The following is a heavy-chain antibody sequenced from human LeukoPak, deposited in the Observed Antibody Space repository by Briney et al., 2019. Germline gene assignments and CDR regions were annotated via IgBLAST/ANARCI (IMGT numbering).Heavy chain of an antibody. CDR3: ARGRYYDSSGYYYY. J-gene: IGHJ4*02. D-gene: IGHD3-22*01. CDR1: GGSFSGYY. CDR2: INHRGST. Sequence: KPSETLSLTCAVYGGSFSGYYWSCIRQPPGKGLEWSGEINHRGSTNYNPSLKSRVTISVDTSKNQFSLKLSSVTAADTAVYYCARGRYYDSSGYYYYWGQGTLVTVSS. V-gene: IGHV4-34*01.